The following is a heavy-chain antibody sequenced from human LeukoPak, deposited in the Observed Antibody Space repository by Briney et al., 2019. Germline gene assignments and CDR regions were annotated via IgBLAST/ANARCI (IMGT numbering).Heavy chain of an antibody. CDR2: ISGSGGST. Sequence: GGSLRLSCAGPGFPFTIYAITWVRQAPGKGLEWVSAISGSGGSTYYADSVKGRFTISRDNSKNTLYLQMNSLRAEDTAVYYCAKDFRRDEYYYGSGTLRYFDYWGQGTLVTVSS. CDR3: AKDFRRDEYYYGSGTLRYFDY. J-gene: IGHJ4*02. V-gene: IGHV3-23*01. CDR1: GFPFTIYA. D-gene: IGHD3-10*01.